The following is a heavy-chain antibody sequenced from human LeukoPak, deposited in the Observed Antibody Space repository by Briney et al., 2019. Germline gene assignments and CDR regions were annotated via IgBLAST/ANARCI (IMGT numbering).Heavy chain of an antibody. CDR2: ISGSGGST. Sequence: GGSLRLSCAASGLTFSRYAMNWVRQAPGKGLEWVSTISGSGGSTYYADSVKGRFTISRDTSKNTLYLQMNSLRAEDTAVYYCAKAAWAHDYGDPMGYWGQGTLVTVSS. CDR1: GLTFSRYA. CDR3: AKAAWAHDYGDPMGY. V-gene: IGHV3-23*01. D-gene: IGHD4-17*01. J-gene: IGHJ4*02.